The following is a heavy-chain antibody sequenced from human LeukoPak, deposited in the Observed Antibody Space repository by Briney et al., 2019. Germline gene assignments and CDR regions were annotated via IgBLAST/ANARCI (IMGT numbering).Heavy chain of an antibody. Sequence: GGSLRLSCAASGFTFSSFGMSWVRQAPGKGLEWVSAISSTGGTAYYADSVKGRFTISRYNSKNTLYLQMNSLRAEDTAIYYCAKNGDRGAYCSGGSCYPYYYYNMDVWGKGTTVTISS. D-gene: IGHD2-15*01. V-gene: IGHV3-23*01. CDR3: AKNGDRGAYCSGGSCYPYYYYNMDV. CDR2: ISSTGGTA. CDR1: GFTFSSFG. J-gene: IGHJ6*03.